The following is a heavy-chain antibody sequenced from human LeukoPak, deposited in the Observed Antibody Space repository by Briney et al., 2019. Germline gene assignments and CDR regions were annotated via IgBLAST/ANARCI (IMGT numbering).Heavy chain of an antibody. D-gene: IGHD5-18*01. Sequence: GGSLRLSCAASGFTFSSYSMNWVRQAPGKGLEWVSSISSSSYLYYADSVKGRFTISRDNAKNSLYLQMNSLRAEDTAVYYCRAGGFTAMVIYATDPFDYWGQGTLVTVSS. V-gene: IGHV3-21*01. CDR2: ISSSSYL. CDR1: GFTFSSYS. J-gene: IGHJ4*02. CDR3: RAGGFTAMVIYATDPFDY.